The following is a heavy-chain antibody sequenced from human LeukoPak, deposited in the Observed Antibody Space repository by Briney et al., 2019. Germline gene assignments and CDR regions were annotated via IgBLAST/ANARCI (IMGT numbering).Heavy chain of an antibody. D-gene: IGHD6-13*01. CDR1: GFSFRNYW. J-gene: IGHJ4*02. V-gene: IGHV3-7*01. CDR2: INQDGSEK. Sequence: GGSLRLSCAAPGFSFRNYWMSWVRQAPGKGLEWVANINQDGSEKYYVDSVKGRVTISRDDAKNSLYLQMNSLRAEDTAVYYCARGGYSSSWYWVYWGQGALVTVSS. CDR3: ARGGYSSSWYWVY.